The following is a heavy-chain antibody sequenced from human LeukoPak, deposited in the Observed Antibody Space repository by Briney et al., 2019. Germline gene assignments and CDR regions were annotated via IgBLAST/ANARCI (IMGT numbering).Heavy chain of an antibody. J-gene: IGHJ4*02. V-gene: IGHV1-2*02. D-gene: IGHD3-22*01. CDR3: ARPLVYDSSGYWFDY. CDR2: INPNSGGT. CDR1: GYTFTGYY. Sequence: ASVKDSCKASGYTFTGYYIHWVRQAPGQGLEWMGWINPNSGGTNYAQKFQGRVTMTRDTSISTAYMEVSRLRSGDTAVYFCARPLVYDSSGYWFDYWGQGTLVTVSS.